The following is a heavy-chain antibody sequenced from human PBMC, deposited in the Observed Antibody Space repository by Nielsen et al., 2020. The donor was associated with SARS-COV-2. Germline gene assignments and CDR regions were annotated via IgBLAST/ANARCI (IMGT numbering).Heavy chain of an antibody. D-gene: IGHD2-2*03. CDR3: ARGGYCSSSSCYNAFDV. V-gene: IGHV3-53*04. Sequence: GGSLRLSCAASRFIFSNNYMSWVRQAPGKGLDLVSVMYSAGTTYYADSVKGRFTISRHSSENSLYLQMNSLRADDTALYYCARGGYCSSSSCYNAFDVWGEGTMVLVSS. J-gene: IGHJ3*01. CDR1: RFIFSNNY. CDR2: MYSAGTT.